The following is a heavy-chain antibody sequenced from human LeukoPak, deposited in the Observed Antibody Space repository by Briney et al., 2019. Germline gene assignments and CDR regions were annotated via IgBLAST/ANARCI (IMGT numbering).Heavy chain of an antibody. CDR2: ISSSSSYI. Sequence: PGGSLRLSCAASGFTFSSYSMNWVRQAPGKGLEWVSSISSSSSYIYYADSVKGRFTISRDNAKNSLYLQMNSLRAEDTAVYYCARAKRFGELLSAYWGQGTLLTVSS. J-gene: IGHJ4*02. CDR1: GFTFSSYS. CDR3: ARAKRFGELLSAY. V-gene: IGHV3-21*01. D-gene: IGHD3-10*01.